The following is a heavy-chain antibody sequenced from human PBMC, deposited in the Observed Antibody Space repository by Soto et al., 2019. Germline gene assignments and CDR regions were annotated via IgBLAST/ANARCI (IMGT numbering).Heavy chain of an antibody. CDR3: ARDALIPYCYGSAGWFDP. CDR2: ISSSSSYI. V-gene: IGHV3-21*01. J-gene: IGHJ5*02. D-gene: IGHD3-10*01. Sequence: PGGSLRLSCAASGFTFSSYSMNWVRQAPGKGLEWVSSISSSSSYIYYADSVKGRFTISRDNAKNSLYLQMNSLRAEDTAVYYCARDALIPYCYGSAGWFDPWGQGTLVTVSS. CDR1: GFTFSSYS.